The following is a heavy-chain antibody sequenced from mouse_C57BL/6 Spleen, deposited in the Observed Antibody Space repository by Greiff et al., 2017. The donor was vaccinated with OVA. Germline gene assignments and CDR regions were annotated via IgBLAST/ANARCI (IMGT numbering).Heavy chain of an antibody. J-gene: IGHJ3*01. D-gene: IGHD3-1*01. CDR1: GFTFSNYW. Sequence: DVKLVESGGGLVQPGGSMKLSCVASGFTFSNYWMNWVRQSPEKGLEWVAQIRLKSDNYATHYAWSVQGRFTISSYDSKSSVYLQMNNLRAEDTGIYYCTEGYSWFAYWGQGTLVTVSA. V-gene: IGHV6-3*01. CDR2: IRLKSDNYAT. CDR3: TEGYSWFAY.